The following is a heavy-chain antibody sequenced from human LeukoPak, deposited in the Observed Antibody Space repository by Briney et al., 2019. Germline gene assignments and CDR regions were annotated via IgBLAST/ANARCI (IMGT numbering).Heavy chain of an antibody. D-gene: IGHD3-9*01. CDR1: GFTFSSYG. CDR3: TRDLMDYDVSTALHHYMDV. CDR2: IRYDGSNK. V-gene: IGHV3-30*02. J-gene: IGHJ6*02. Sequence: GGSLRLSCAGSGFTFSSYGMHWVRQAPGKGLEWVAFIRYDGSNKYYADSVKGRFTISRDNAKNTLYLQMNTLRVEDTAVYYCTRDLMDYDVSTALHHYMDVWGQGTTVTVSS.